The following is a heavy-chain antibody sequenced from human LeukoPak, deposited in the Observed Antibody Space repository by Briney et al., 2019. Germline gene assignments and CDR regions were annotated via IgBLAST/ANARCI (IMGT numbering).Heavy chain of an antibody. Sequence: PGGSLRLSCAASGFPLSGYSMNWVRQAPGKGLERVSSISGSTNYIYYADSVKGRFTISRDNAQNSLYLQMNSLRAEDTAVYYCARVGYCSSSTCRNYFDYWGQGTLVTVSS. CDR3: ARVGYCSSSTCRNYFDY. V-gene: IGHV3-21*01. CDR2: ISGSTNYI. D-gene: IGHD2-2*01. J-gene: IGHJ4*02. CDR1: GFPLSGYS.